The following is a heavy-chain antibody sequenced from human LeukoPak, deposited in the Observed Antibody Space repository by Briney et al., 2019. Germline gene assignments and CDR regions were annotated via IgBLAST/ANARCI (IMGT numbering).Heavy chain of an antibody. V-gene: IGHV3-48*04. Sequence: PGGSRRLSCAASGFTFSGYSMNWVRQAPGKGLEWISYISSTSNTIYYADSVKGRFTISRDNTRDSLFLQMNSLRAEDTAVYYCARVDDSSGYSSFYFDYWGQGTLVTVSS. CDR2: ISSTSNTI. J-gene: IGHJ4*02. D-gene: IGHD3-22*01. CDR1: GFTFSGYS. CDR3: ARVDDSSGYSSFYFDY.